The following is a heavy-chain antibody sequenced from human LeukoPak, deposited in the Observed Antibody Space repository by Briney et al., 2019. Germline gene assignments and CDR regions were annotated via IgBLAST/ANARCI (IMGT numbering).Heavy chain of an antibody. V-gene: IGHV4-34*01. CDR2: INHSGST. CDR1: GGSFSGYY. J-gene: IGHJ4*02. D-gene: IGHD1-14*01. CDR3: ARGHRYVYFDY. Sequence: SETLSLTCAVYGGSFSGYYWSWIRQPPGKGLEWIGEINHSGSTNCNPSLKSRVTISVDTSKNQFSLKLSSVTAADTAVYYCARGHRYVYFDYWGQGTLVTVSS.